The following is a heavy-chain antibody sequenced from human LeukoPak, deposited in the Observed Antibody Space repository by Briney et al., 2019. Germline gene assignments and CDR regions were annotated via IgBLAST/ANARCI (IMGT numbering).Heavy chain of an antibody. D-gene: IGHD3-16*02. V-gene: IGHV4-39*01. CDR3: ARLTGYDYVWGSYRYGYFGY. CDR1: GGSISSSSYY. Sequence: SETLSLTCTVSGGSISSSSYYWGWIRQPPGKGLEWIGSIYYSGSTYYNPSLKSRATISVDTSKNQFSLKLSSVTAADTAVYYCARLTGYDYVWGSYRYGYFGYWGQGTLVTVSS. CDR2: IYYSGST. J-gene: IGHJ4*02.